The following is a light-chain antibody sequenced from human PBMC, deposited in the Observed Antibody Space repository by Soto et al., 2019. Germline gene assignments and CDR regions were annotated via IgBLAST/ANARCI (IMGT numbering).Light chain of an antibody. Sequence: EIVMTQSPATLSVCPGDRATLSCRASQSVFSNLAWYQQTPGQAPRLLIYGASSRATGIPATFSGSGSGTEFTLTISSLQSEDFAVYYCQQYNNWPITFGQGTDWRL. J-gene: IGKJ5*01. CDR2: GAS. V-gene: IGKV3-15*01. CDR1: QSVFSN. CDR3: QQYNNWPIT.